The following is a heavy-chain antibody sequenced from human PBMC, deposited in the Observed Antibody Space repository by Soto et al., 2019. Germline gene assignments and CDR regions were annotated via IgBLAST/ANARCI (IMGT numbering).Heavy chain of an antibody. CDR3: ARAPRPDYYDSSGLDAFDI. CDR1: GYTFTSYG. Sequence: QVQLVQSGAEVKKPGASVKVSCKASGYTFTSYGISWVRQAPGQGLEWMGWISAYNGNTNYAQKLKGRVTMTTDTSTSTAYMELRSLRSDDTAVYYCARAPRPDYYDSSGLDAFDIWGQGTMVTVSS. D-gene: IGHD3-22*01. V-gene: IGHV1-18*01. J-gene: IGHJ3*02. CDR2: ISAYNGNT.